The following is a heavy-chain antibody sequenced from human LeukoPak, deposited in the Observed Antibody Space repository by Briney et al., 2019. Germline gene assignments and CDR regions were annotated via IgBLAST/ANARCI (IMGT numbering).Heavy chain of an antibody. J-gene: IGHJ6*02. V-gene: IGHV3-30*18. D-gene: IGHD1-26*01. CDR2: ISYDGSNK. Sequence: GRSLRLSCAASGFTFSSYGMHWVRQAPGKGLEWVAVISYDGSNKYYADSVKSRFTISRDNSKNTLYLQMNSLRAEDTAVYYCAKGRSTYSYYYGMDVWGQGTTVTVSS. CDR3: AKGRSTYSYYYGMDV. CDR1: GFTFSSYG.